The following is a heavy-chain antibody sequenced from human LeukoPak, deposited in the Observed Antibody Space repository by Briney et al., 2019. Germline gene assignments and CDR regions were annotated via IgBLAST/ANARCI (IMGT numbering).Heavy chain of an antibody. Sequence: GGSLRLSCAVSGFTFSSYAMSWVRQAPGKGLERVSAISGSGGSTYYADSVKGRFTISRDNSKNTLYLQMNSLRAEDTAVYYCAKAGAVVVVAAIYFDYWGQGTLVTVSS. J-gene: IGHJ4*02. CDR2: ISGSGGST. V-gene: IGHV3-23*01. CDR3: AKAGAVVVVAAIYFDY. CDR1: GFTFSSYA. D-gene: IGHD2-15*01.